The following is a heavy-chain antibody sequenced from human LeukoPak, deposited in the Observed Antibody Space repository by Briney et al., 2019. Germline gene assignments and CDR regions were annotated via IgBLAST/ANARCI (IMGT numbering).Heavy chain of an antibody. CDR3: ARKGIAASGRVGGYYYYGMDV. D-gene: IGHD6-25*01. CDR2: ISAYNGNT. Sequence: ASVKVSCTASGYTFTSYGINWVRQPPGQGLEWMGWISAYNGNTNYAQKLQGRVTLTTETSTSTAYVELRRLRSDDTAVYYCARKGIAASGRVGGYYYYGMDVWGQGTTVTVSS. CDR1: GYTFTSYG. J-gene: IGHJ6*02. V-gene: IGHV1-18*01.